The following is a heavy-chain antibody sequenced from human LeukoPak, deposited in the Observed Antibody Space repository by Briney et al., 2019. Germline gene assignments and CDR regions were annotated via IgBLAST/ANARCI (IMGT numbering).Heavy chain of an antibody. V-gene: IGHV4-30-4*01. CDR3: ARETAGDLRFDY. D-gene: IGHD4-17*01. CDR1: GGSISSGDYY. J-gene: IGHJ4*02. Sequence: PSQTLSLTCTVSGGSISSGDYYWSWIRQPPGKGLEWIGYIYYSGSTYYNPSLKSRVTISVDTSKNQLSLNLSSVTAADTAVYYRARETAGDLRFDYWGQGTLVTVSS. CDR2: IYYSGST.